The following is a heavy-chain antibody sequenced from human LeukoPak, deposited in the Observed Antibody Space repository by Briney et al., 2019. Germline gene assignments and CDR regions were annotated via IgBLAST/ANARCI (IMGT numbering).Heavy chain of an antibody. Sequence: GGSLRLSCAASGFTFSSSAMGWLRQAPGRGLEWVSGIGGSGTDTYYADSVKGRFTISRDNSKNTLYLQMNSLRAEDTAVYYCVRGGYSYGQGGFDYWGRGTLVTVSS. CDR3: VRGGYSYGQGGFDY. CDR2: IGGSGTDT. J-gene: IGHJ4*02. D-gene: IGHD5-18*01. CDR1: GFTFSSSA. V-gene: IGHV3-23*01.